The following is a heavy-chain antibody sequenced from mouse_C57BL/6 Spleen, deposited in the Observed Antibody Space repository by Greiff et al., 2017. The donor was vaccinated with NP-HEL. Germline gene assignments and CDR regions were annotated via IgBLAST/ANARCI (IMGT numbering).Heavy chain of an antibody. Sequence: QVQLQQPGAELVKPGASVKLSCKASGYTFTSYWMHWVKQRPGQGLEWIGMIHPNSGSTNYNEKFKSKATLTVDKSSSTAYMQLSSLTSEDSAVYYCARGYGNFLTHAYWGQGTPLTVSS. D-gene: IGHD2-1*01. J-gene: IGHJ2*01. CDR3: ARGYGNFLTHAY. CDR2: IHPNSGST. CDR1: GYTFTSYW. V-gene: IGHV1-64*01.